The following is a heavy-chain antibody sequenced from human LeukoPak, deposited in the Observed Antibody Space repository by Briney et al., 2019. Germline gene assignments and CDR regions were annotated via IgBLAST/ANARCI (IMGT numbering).Heavy chain of an antibody. J-gene: IGHJ4*02. CDR2: INTNTGNP. CDR1: GYTFTSYA. CDR3: ARGGVRGVIISGWDY. D-gene: IGHD3-10*01. Sequence: ASVKVSCKASGYTFTSYAMNWVRQAPGQGLEWMGWINTNTGNPTYAQGFTGRFVFSLDTSVSTAYLQISSLKAEDTAVYYCARGGVRGVIISGWDYWGQGTLVTVSS. V-gene: IGHV7-4-1*02.